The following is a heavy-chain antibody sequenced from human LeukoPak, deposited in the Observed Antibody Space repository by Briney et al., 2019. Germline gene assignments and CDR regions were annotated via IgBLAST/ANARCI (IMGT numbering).Heavy chain of an antibody. D-gene: IGHD3-22*01. Sequence: GGSLRLSCTASGFTFGDYAMSWFRQAPGKGLEWVGFIRSKAYGGTTEYAASVKGRFTISRDDSRSIAYLQMNSLKTEDTAVYYCTREAVYYDSSGYYSGTHAFDIWGQGTMVTVSS. CDR2: IRSKAYGGTT. V-gene: IGHV3-49*03. J-gene: IGHJ3*02. CDR3: TREAVYYDSSGYYSGTHAFDI. CDR1: GFTFGDYA.